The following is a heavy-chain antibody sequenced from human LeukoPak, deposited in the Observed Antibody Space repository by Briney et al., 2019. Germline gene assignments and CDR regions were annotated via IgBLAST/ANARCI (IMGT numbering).Heavy chain of an antibody. D-gene: IGHD3-22*01. CDR1: GGTFRSYA. Sequence: SVKVSCKPSGGTFRSYAISWVRQAPGQGLEWMGRIIPISGTANYAQKFQGRVTITTDESTSTAYMELSSLRSEDTAVYYCASAPVNYYDSSGYYSYFDYWGQGTLVTVSS. CDR2: IIPISGTA. V-gene: IGHV1-69*05. J-gene: IGHJ4*02. CDR3: ASAPVNYYDSSGYYSYFDY.